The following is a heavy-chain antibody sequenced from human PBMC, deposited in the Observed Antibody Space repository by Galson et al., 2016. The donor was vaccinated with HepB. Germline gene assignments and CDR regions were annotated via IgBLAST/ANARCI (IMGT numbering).Heavy chain of an antibody. V-gene: IGHV1-46*01. CDR1: GYAFSTYY. CDR2: INPGDGTT. J-gene: IGHJ6*02. CDR3: ARVNSHYYYYYGLDV. Sequence: SVKVSCKAFGYAFSTYYIHWVRQAPGQGLEWMGIINPGDGTTNYPRKFQDRVAMTRDTSTSSVYMELSSLRSDDTAIYYCARVNSHYYYYYGLDVWGQGTTITVSS. D-gene: IGHD5-24*01.